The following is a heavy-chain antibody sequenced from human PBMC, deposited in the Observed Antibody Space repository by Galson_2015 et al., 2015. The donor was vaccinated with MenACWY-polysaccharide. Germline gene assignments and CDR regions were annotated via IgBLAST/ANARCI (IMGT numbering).Heavy chain of an antibody. CDR1: GAPITTSSLY. D-gene: IGHD5/OR15-5a*01. J-gene: IGHJ5*02. V-gene: IGHV4-39*01. CDR3: ARAAGKVSGPGADFDP. Sequence: ATLSLTCSVSGAPITTSSLYWSWVRPSPAGGLEWIGTLYYTGDAYYNPSLKRRVAISVDMSKSQVFLTLRSMTAADTAVYFCARAAGKVSGPGADFDPWGQGTLFSVSS. CDR2: LYYTGDA.